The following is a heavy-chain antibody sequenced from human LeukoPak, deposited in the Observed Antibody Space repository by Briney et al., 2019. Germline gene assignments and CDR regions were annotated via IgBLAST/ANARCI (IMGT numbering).Heavy chain of an antibody. D-gene: IGHD6-19*01. V-gene: IGHV4-39*01. Sequence: SETLSLTCTVSGGSISSSNYYWGWIRQPPGKGLEWIGNIYYSGSTYYNPSLKSRVTISVDTSENQSSLKLSSVTAADTAVYYCARTFYDPGYSSGRSYDYWGQGTLVTVSS. J-gene: IGHJ4*02. CDR2: IYYSGST. CDR1: GGSISSSNYY. CDR3: ARTFYDPGYSSGRSYDY.